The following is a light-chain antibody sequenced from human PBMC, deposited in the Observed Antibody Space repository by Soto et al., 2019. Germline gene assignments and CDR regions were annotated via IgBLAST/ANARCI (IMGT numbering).Light chain of an antibody. Sequence: EIVLTQYPGTLSLSPGERATLSCRASPRLTSSDLAWYQQKPGQAPRLLIYGASSRATGIPDRFSGGGSGTDFTLTISRLEPEDFAVYYCQQYESSPPSYTFGQGTKLEIK. CDR1: PRLTSSD. CDR3: QQYESSPPSYT. V-gene: IGKV3-20*01. CDR2: GAS. J-gene: IGKJ2*01.